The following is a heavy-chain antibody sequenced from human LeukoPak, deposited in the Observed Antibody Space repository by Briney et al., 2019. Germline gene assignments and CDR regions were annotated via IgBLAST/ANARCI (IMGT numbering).Heavy chain of an antibody. J-gene: IGHJ4*02. CDR3: AAHPTYYSDTRGYSR. V-gene: IGHV4-31*03. D-gene: IGHD3-22*01. CDR1: GGSINSGAYY. CDR2: TYYSGST. Sequence: SETLSLTCTVSGGSINSGAYYWSWIRQHPGKGLEWIGYTYYSGSTYYNPSLKSRVTISIDTSKNQFSLKLSSVTAADTAVYYCAAHPTYYSDTRGYSRWGQGTLVTVSS.